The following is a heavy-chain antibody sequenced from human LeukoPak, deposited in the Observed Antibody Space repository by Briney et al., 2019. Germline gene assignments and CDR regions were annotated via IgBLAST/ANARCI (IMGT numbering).Heavy chain of an antibody. V-gene: IGHV3-23*01. CDR1: GFTFSSYA. D-gene: IGHD5-12*01. J-gene: IGHJ4*02. Sequence: PGGSLRLSCAASGFTFSSYAMSWVGQAPGTGLEWVSAISGSGGSTYYADSVKGRFTISRDNSKNTLYLQMNSLRAEDTAVYYCAKAAIVATARYYFDYWGQGTLVTVSS. CDR2: ISGSGGST. CDR3: AKAAIVATARYYFDY.